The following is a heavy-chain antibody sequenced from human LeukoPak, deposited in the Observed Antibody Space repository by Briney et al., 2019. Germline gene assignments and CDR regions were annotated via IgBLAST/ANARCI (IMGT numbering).Heavy chain of an antibody. V-gene: IGHV4-34*01. CDR1: GGSFSGYY. CDR3: ARASSSWSFGYFQH. D-gene: IGHD6-13*01. J-gene: IGHJ1*01. Sequence: SETLSLTCAVYGGSFSGYYWSWIRQPPGKGLEWIGEINHSGSTNYNPSLKSRVTISVDTSKNQFSLKLSSVTAADTAVYYCARASSSWSFGYFQHWGQGTLVTVSS. CDR2: INHSGST.